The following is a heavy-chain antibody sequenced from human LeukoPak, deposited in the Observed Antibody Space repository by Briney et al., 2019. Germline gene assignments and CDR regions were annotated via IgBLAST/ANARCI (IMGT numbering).Heavy chain of an antibody. J-gene: IGHJ5*02. Sequence: PGGSLRLSCAASGFTFSGSAMHWVRQASGKGLEWVGRIRSKANSYATAYAASVKGRFTISRDDSKNTAYLQMNSLKTEDTAVYYCTRHIVATIYENWFDPWGQGTLVTVSS. V-gene: IGHV3-73*01. CDR3: TRHIVATIYENWFDP. CDR1: GFTFSGSA. D-gene: IGHD5-12*01. CDR2: IRSKANSYAT.